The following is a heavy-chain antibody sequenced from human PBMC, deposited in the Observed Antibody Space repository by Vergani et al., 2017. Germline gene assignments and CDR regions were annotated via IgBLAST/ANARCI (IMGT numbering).Heavy chain of an antibody. CDR3: AKRDEDGDYVPFDY. D-gene: IGHD4-17*01. Sequence: EVQLVESGGGLIQPGGSLRLSCAASGFTVSSNYMSWVRQAPGKGLEWVSVIYSGGSTYYADSVKGRFTISRDNSKNTLYLQMNSLRAEDTAVYYCAKRDEDGDYVPFDYWGQGTLVTVSS. CDR2: IYSGGST. CDR1: GFTVSSNY. J-gene: IGHJ4*02. V-gene: IGHV3-53*01.